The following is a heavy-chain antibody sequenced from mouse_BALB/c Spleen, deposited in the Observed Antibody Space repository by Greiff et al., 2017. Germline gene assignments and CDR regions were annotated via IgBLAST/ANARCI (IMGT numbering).Heavy chain of an antibody. CDR1: GFTFSSYT. J-gene: IGHJ4*01. CDR3: ARLIYYDCDGVMDY. D-gene: IGHD2-4*01. Sequence: EVKVVESGGGLVQPGGSLKLSCAASGFTFSSYTMSWVRQTPEKRLEWVAYISNGGGSTYYPDTVKGRFTISRDNAKNTLYLQMSSLKSEDTAMYYCARLIYYDCDGVMDYWGQGTSVTVSS. V-gene: IGHV5-12-2*01. CDR2: ISNGGGST.